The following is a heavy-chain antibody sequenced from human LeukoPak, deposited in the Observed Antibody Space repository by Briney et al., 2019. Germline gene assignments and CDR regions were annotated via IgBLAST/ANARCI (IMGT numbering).Heavy chain of an antibody. CDR3: AKDPPYSYGYWFDP. CDR2: ISGSGGST. Sequence: GGSLRLSCAASGFTFSSYAMSWVRQAPGKGLKWVSAISGSGGSTYYADSVKGRFTTSRDNSKNTLYLQMNSLRAEDTAVYYCAKDPPYSYGYWFDPWGQGTLVTVSS. J-gene: IGHJ5*02. V-gene: IGHV3-23*01. CDR1: GFTFSSYA. D-gene: IGHD5-18*01.